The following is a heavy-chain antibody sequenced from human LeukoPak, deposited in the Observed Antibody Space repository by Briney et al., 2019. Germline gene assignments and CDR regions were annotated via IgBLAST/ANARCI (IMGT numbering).Heavy chain of an antibody. CDR2: IKSKTDGGTT. D-gene: IGHD4-17*01. Sequence: PGGSLRLSCAASGFTFSNAWMSWVRQAPGKGLEWVGRIKSKTDGGTTDYAAPVKGRFTISRDDSKNTLYLQMNSLKTEDTAVYYCPRYGDYGRYLDYWGQGTPVTVSS. V-gene: IGHV3-15*01. J-gene: IGHJ4*02. CDR3: PRYGDYGRYLDY. CDR1: GFTFSNAW.